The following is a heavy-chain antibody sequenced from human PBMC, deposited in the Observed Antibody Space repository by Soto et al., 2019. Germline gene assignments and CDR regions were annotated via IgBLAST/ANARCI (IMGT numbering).Heavy chain of an antibody. D-gene: IGHD2-15*01. CDR2: ISGSGGST. J-gene: IGHJ4*01. V-gene: IGHV3-23*01. CDR3: AKDVGGSWGTDY. CDR1: GFTFSSYA. Sequence: PGGSLRLFCAASGFTFSSYAMSWVRQAPGKGLEWVSAISGSGGSTYYADSVKGRFTISRDNSKNTLYLQMNSLRAEDTAVYYCAKDVGGSWGTDYWGDVTLVPVSS.